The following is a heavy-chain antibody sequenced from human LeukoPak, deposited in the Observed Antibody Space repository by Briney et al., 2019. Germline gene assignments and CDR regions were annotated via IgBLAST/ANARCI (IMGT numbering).Heavy chain of an antibody. CDR3: ATDFYDST. Sequence: GSLRLSCATSGFTFSNAWMNWVRQAPGKGLEWVGRIRSNSDGGTIDYAAPVKGGFTLSRDDSKTTLYLQMNSLQTEDTAVYYCATDFYDSTWGQGTLVTVSS. CDR2: IRSNSDGGTI. CDR1: GFTFSNAW. J-gene: IGHJ5*02. D-gene: IGHD3-22*01. V-gene: IGHV3-15*07.